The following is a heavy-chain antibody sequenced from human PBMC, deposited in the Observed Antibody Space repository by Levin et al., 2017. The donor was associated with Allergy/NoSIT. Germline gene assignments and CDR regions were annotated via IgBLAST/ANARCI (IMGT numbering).Heavy chain of an antibody. CDR1: GYRFTDFY. Sequence: ASVKVSCKSSGYRFTDFYVHWLRQAPGLGLEWMGLINPDSGGIKYAQKFQGRVTMTRDTSIRTAYMELTRLRSDDTAVYYCARSLVGATFDFWGQGTLVTVSS. CDR3: ARSLVGATFDF. J-gene: IGHJ4*01. D-gene: IGHD1-26*01. V-gene: IGHV1-2*02. CDR2: INPDSGGI.